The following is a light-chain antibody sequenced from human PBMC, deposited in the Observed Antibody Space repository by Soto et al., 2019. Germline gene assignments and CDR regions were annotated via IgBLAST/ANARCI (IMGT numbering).Light chain of an antibody. V-gene: IGLV2-8*01. CDR1: SSDVGGYNY. CDR3: ISYAGSNLV. Sequence: QSVLTQPPSASGSPGQSVTISCTGTSSDVGGYNYVSWYQQHPGKAPKVMIYEVSKRPSGVPDRFSGSKSGNTASLTDSGLQAEDEADYYCISYAGSNLVFGGGTKLTVL. CDR2: EVS. J-gene: IGLJ2*01.